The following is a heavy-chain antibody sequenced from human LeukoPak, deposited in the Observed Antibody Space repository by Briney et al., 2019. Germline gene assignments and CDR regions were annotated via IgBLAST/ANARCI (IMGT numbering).Heavy chain of an antibody. J-gene: IGHJ3*01. D-gene: IGHD1-1*01. Sequence: SVKVSCKACGGTFSSYDISWVRHAPGRGLEWMGGIIPIFGTANYAQRVQGRVTITADESTSTAYMELSSLRAEVTCVYYCARGPIPYNWNERFHAFDLWGQGTMVTVSS. CDR3: ARGPIPYNWNERFHAFDL. CDR2: IIPIFGTA. V-gene: IGHV1-69*01. CDR1: GGTFSSYD.